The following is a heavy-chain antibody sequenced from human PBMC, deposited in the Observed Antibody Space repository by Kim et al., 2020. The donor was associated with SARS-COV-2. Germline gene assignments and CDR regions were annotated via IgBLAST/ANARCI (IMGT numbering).Heavy chain of an antibody. CDR2: IGGGGISI. CDR1: GFKFSSYV. J-gene: IGHJ6*02. V-gene: IGHV3-23*01. CDR3: ARNTVPGKLRCGMDV. Sequence: GGSLRFSCAASGFKFSSYVMNWVRQAPGKGLEWVSGIGGGGISIFYADSVRGRFTISRDNSKNTPWLQMNSLRAEDTAVYFCARNTVPGKLRCGMDVWGQGTTVTVSS. D-gene: IGHD1-1*01.